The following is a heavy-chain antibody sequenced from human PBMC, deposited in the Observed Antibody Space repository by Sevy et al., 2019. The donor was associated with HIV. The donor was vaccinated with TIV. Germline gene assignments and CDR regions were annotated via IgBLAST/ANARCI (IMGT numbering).Heavy chain of an antibody. Sequence: GGSLRLSCAASGFSFSRYGLHWVRQAPGKGLEWLAIISYDGSNKYHADSVKGRFTISRDNSKNTLYLQMNSLRAEDTAVYYYAKGGCSGGISYSDVWGQGTTVTVSS. CDR3: AKGGCSGGISYSDV. CDR1: GFSFSRYG. V-gene: IGHV3-30*18. CDR2: ISYDGSNK. J-gene: IGHJ6*02. D-gene: IGHD2-15*01.